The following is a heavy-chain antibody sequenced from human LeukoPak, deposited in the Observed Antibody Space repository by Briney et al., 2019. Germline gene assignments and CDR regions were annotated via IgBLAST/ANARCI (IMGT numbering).Heavy chain of an antibody. CDR1: GFTFSNYW. CDR3: ASGLGKRTAAETGY. V-gene: IGHV3-74*01. Sequence: PGGSLRLSCAASGFTFSNYWMDWVRQVQGKGLVWVSYINSDGSSTTYADSVKGRFTISRDNAKNTLYLQMNSLRAEDTGLYYCASGLGKRTAAETGYWGQGTLVTVSS. D-gene: IGHD6-13*01. J-gene: IGHJ4*02. CDR2: INSDGSST.